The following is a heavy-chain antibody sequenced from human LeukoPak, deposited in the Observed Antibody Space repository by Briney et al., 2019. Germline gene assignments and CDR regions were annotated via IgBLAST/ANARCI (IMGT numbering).Heavy chain of an antibody. J-gene: IGHJ4*02. CDR3: TREVTYYYDSGGFLVFDN. CDR2: LYTGGTT. D-gene: IGHD3-22*01. V-gene: IGHV3-66*01. CDR1: GFTVSSNY. Sequence: PGGSLRLSCAASGFTVSSNYMTWVRQAPGKGLEWVSVLYTGGTTYYADSVKGRFTISRYNSKNTVYLDMKSLRAEDTAVYYCTREVTYYYDSGGFLVFDNWGQGTLVTVSA.